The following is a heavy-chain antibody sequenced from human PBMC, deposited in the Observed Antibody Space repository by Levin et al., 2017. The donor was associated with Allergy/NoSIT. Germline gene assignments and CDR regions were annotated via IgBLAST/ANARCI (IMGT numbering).Heavy chain of an antibody. CDR3: ARGPEV. Sequence: NPGGSLRLSCSASGFTFNIYTMNWVRQAPGKGLEWISFISTNSAYIFYADSVRGRFTISRDNAKGSLYLHMNSLSADDTATYYCARGPEVWGQGTPVTVSS. CDR1: GFTFNIYT. V-gene: IGHV3-21*04. CDR2: ISTNSAYI. J-gene: IGHJ4*02.